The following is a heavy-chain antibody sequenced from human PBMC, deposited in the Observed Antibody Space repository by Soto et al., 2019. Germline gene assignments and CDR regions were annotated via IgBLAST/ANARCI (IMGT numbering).Heavy chain of an antibody. CDR2: IYYSGST. V-gene: IGHV4-59*01. J-gene: IGHJ4*02. D-gene: IGHD1-26*01. CDR3: ARQVGAPTRGYFDY. CDR1: GGSISSYY. Sequence: PSETLSLTCTDSGGSISSYYWSWIRQPPGKGLEWIGYIYYSGSTNYNPSLKSRVTISVDTSKNQFSLKLSSVTAADTAVYYCARQVGAPTRGYFDYWGQGTLVTVSS.